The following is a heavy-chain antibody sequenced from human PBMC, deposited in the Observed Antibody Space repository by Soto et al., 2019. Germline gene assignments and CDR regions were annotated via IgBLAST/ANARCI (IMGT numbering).Heavy chain of an antibody. CDR2: IGTAGDT. Sequence: GGSLRLSCAASGFTFSSYDMHWVRQATGKGLEWVSAIGTAGDTYYPGSVKGRFTISRENAKNSLYLQMNSLRAGDTAVYYCARGRGITIFGVAEDAFDIWGQGTMVTVSS. D-gene: IGHD3-3*01. CDR3: ARGRGITIFGVAEDAFDI. CDR1: GFTFSSYD. V-gene: IGHV3-13*01. J-gene: IGHJ3*02.